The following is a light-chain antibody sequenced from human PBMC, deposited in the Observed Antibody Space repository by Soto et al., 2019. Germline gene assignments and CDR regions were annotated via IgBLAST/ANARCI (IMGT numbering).Light chain of an antibody. CDR1: DSDVGGYNF. Sequence: QSALTQPASVSGSPGQSITISCTGTDSDVGGYNFVSWYQQHPGKAPKLMIYGVTNRPSGVSNRFSGSKSGNTASLTISGLQAEDDANYYCSSYTITHIPVIFGGGTQLTVL. J-gene: IGLJ7*01. CDR2: GVT. CDR3: SSYTITHIPVI. V-gene: IGLV2-14*01.